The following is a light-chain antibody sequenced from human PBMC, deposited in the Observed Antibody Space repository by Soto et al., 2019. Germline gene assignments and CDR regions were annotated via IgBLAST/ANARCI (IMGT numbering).Light chain of an antibody. CDR2: WAS. CDR3: QQYYTPPWT. V-gene: IGKV4-1*01. CDR1: RSVFYSSNNKNY. Sequence: DIVMTQSPDSLAVSLGERATINCKSSRSVFYSSNNKNYLAWYQKRPGQSPRLLIYWASTRESGVPDRFSGSGSGTDFTLNISTLQAEAVAIYYCQQYYTPPWTFGQGTKVEIK. J-gene: IGKJ1*01.